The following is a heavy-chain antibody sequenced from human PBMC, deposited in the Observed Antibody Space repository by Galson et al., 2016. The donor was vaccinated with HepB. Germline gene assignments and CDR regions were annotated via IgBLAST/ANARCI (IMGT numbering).Heavy chain of an antibody. CDR3: ARDWAEVFTHADN. D-gene: IGHD2-8*01. J-gene: IGHJ4*02. Sequence: SVKVSCKASGYTFSNYGITWVRQVPGQGLEWMGWISGHNGNTVYAQKFQGRVTVTTDTSTSTAFMEMRSLRSDDTAVYYCARDWAEVFTHADNWGQGTLVTVTS. CDR2: ISGHNGNT. V-gene: IGHV1-18*04. CDR1: GYTFSNYG.